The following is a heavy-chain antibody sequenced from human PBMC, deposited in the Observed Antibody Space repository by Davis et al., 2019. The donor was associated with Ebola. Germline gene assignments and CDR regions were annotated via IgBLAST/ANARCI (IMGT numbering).Heavy chain of an antibody. J-gene: IGHJ4*02. CDR3: TSGTGHSDFDF. CDR2: IKSKIQGGTT. Sequence: GESLKISCAASGFSFSNAWMSWVRQAPGKGLEWVCRIKSKIQGGTTDYAAPVEGRFTISRDDSKNTLSLQMSSLKIEDTAVYYCTSGTGHSDFDFWGQGTLVTVSS. D-gene: IGHD3/OR15-3a*01. V-gene: IGHV3-15*01. CDR1: GFSFSNAW.